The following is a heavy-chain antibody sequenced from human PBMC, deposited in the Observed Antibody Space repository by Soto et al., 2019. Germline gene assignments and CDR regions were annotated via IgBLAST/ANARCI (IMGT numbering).Heavy chain of an antibody. CDR2: ISSNGGST. CDR1: GFTFSSYA. V-gene: IGHV3-64*02. D-gene: IGHD3-22*01. J-gene: IGHJ3*02. Sequence: GSLRLSGAASGFTFSSYAMHWVRQAPGKGLEYVSAISSNGGSTYYADSVKGRFTIPRDNSKNTLYLQMGSLRAEDMAVYYCARGGTYYYDSSGYLGEPHEAFDIWGQGT. CDR3: ARGGTYYYDSSGYLGEPHEAFDI.